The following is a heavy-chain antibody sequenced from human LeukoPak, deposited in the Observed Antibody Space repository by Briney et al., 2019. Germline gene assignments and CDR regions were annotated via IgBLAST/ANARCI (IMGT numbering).Heavy chain of an antibody. V-gene: IGHV4-39*07. CDR1: DDSISSRSYF. CDR2: IFYDGRT. Sequence: SETLSLTCTVSDDSISSRSYFWGWIRRPPGKGLEWIVSIFYDGRTYYNASLKSRVTVSVNTSKNQFSLKLSSLTAADTAVYYCARVFRGTYYNYYYMDVWGKGTTVTVSS. CDR3: ARVFRGTYYNYYYMDV. D-gene: IGHD3-16*01. J-gene: IGHJ6*03.